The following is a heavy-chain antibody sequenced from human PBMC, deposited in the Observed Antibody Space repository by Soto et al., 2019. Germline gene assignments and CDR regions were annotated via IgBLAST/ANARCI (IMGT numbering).Heavy chain of an antibody. CDR1: GGSLSGYY. CDR3: ASNGDPAFYWYFDL. D-gene: IGHD4-17*01. CDR2: IYYSGST. V-gene: IGHV4-34*01. J-gene: IGHJ2*01. Sequence: LETLSLTCAVYGGSLSGYYWSWIRQPPGKGLEWIGYIYYSGSTNYNPSLKSRVTISVDTSKNQFSLKLSSVTAADTAVYYCASNGDPAFYWYFDLWGRGTLVTVSS.